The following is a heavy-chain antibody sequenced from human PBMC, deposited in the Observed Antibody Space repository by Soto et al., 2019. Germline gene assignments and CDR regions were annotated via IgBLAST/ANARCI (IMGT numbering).Heavy chain of an antibody. D-gene: IGHD1-1*01. V-gene: IGHV3-7*01. J-gene: IGHJ4*02. CDR1: GFTFSRYW. CDR2: IKQDGSEK. CDR3: ARDDNWSSDY. Sequence: GGSLRLSCAASGFTFSRYWMTWVRQAPGKGLEWVANIKQDGSEKYYVDSVKGRFTISRDNAKNSLYLQMNNLRAEDTAVYYCARDDNWSSDYWGQGTLVTVSS.